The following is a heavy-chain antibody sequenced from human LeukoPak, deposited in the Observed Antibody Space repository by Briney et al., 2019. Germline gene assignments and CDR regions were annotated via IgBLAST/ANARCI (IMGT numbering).Heavy chain of an antibody. CDR1: GGTFSSYA. CDR3: ARESSRAGMATISLHY. V-gene: IGHV1-69*13. J-gene: IGHJ4*02. Sequence: SVKVSCKASGGTFSSYAISWVRQARGQGLEWMGMIIPMFGIGNYAQKFQGRVTITADESTSTAYMELNSLRSEDTAVYYCARESSRAGMATISLHYWGQGTLVTVSS. CDR2: IIPMFGIG. D-gene: IGHD5-24*01.